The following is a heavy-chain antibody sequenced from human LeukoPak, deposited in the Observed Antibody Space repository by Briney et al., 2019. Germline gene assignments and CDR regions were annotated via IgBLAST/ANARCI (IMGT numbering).Heavy chain of an antibody. CDR3: ARRTVTTIWH. CDR1: GGSISSYY. CDR2: IHSSGST. Sequence: SETLSLTCTFSGGSISSYYWSWIRQPAGKGLEWIGRIHSSGSTNYNPSLKSRVTMSVDTSKNQFSLRLSSVTAADTAVYYCARRTVTTIWHWGQGTLVTVSS. V-gene: IGHV4-4*07. J-gene: IGHJ4*02. D-gene: IGHD4-17*01.